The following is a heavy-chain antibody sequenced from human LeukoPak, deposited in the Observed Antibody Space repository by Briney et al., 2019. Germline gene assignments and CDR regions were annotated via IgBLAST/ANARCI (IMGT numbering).Heavy chain of an antibody. V-gene: IGHV3-23*01. CDR1: GFKLSHYA. Sequence: PGGSLRLSCVASGFKLSHYAIHWVRQAPGKGLEWVSLVSTGGSTTHYADSVRGRFNVSRDNAKDTVFLQLNSLRAEDTAIYYCAKEGVISETFDCWGQGVLVTVSS. CDR3: AKEGVISETFDC. CDR2: VSTGGSTT. J-gene: IGHJ4*02. D-gene: IGHD2-21*01.